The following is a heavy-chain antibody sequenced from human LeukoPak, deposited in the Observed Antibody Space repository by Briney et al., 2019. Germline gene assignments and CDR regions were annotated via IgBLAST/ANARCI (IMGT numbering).Heavy chain of an antibody. D-gene: IGHD2/OR15-2a*01. V-gene: IGHV4-39*01. CDR1: GGSISGALYS. Sequence: SETLSLTCTVSGGSISGALYSWGWIRQPPGKGLEWIGSIFYSGITYYNPSLQSRVTISVDASKSQFSLHLSSVTAADTALYYCARIIVVTSTDYFDSWGQGTLVTVSS. CDR3: ARIIVVTSTDYFDS. CDR2: IFYSGIT. J-gene: IGHJ4*02.